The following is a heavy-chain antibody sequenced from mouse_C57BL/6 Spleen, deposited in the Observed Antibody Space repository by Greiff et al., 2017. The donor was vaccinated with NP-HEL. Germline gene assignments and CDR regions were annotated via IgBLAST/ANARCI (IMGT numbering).Heavy chain of an antibody. Sequence: QVQLQQPGAELVMPGASVKLSCKASGYTFTSYWMHWVKQRPGQGLEWIGEIDPSDSYTNYNQKFKGKATLTVDTSSSTAYMQLSSLTSEDSAVYYCASSSLWGQGTLVTVSA. D-gene: IGHD2-12*01. J-gene: IGHJ3*01. CDR1: GYTFTSYW. V-gene: IGHV1-69*01. CDR2: IDPSDSYT. CDR3: ASSSL.